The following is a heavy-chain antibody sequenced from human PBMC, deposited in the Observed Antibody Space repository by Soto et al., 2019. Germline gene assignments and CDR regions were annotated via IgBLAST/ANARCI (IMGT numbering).Heavy chain of an antibody. D-gene: IGHD4-17*01. J-gene: IGHJ4*02. V-gene: IGHV5-51*01. Sequence: GESLKISCAGSGYSFATFWIGWVRQMPGKGLEWMGIIFPADSDTRYIPSFQGQVTISVDKSISTAYLQWSSLKASDTAMYYCATPYGGFDYWGQGTRVTVAS. CDR2: IFPADSDT. CDR3: ATPYGGFDY. CDR1: GYSFATFW.